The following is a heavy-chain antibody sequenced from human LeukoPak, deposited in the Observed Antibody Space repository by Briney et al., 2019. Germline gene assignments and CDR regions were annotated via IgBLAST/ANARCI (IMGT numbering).Heavy chain of an antibody. CDR2: ISSDGGST. J-gene: IGHJ4*02. CDR3: ARDLPDY. V-gene: IGHV3-64*04. Sequence: GGSLRLSCSASGFTFNNYALHWVRQAPGKGLEYVSGISSDGGSTNYADSVKGRFTISRDNAKNTVYLQMNSLRAEDTAVYYCARDLPDYWGQGTLVTVSS. CDR1: GFTFNNYA.